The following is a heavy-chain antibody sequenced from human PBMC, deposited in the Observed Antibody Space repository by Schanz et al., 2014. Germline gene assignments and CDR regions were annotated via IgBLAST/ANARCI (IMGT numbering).Heavy chain of an antibody. CDR3: AREYSSFDY. J-gene: IGHJ4*02. Sequence: QVQLQESGPGLVKPSETLSLTCTVSGGSISSFYWSWIRQPAGKGLEWIGRIYTNGSTKYNPSLKSRVTMSVDTSKNQFSLKVNSVTAADTAAYYCAREYSSFDYWGQGTLVTVSS. V-gene: IGHV4-4*07. CDR2: IYTNGST. D-gene: IGHD6-19*01. CDR1: GGSISSFY.